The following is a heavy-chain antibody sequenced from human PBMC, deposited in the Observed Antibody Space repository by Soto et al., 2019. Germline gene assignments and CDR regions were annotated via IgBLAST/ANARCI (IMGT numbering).Heavy chain of an antibody. J-gene: IGHJ4*02. Sequence: SETLSLTCTVSCGSISSGDYYWSWIRQPPGKGLEWIGYIYYSGSTYYNPSLKSRVTISIDTSKNQFSLKLSSVTAADTAVYYCARGSGSYYDSSGYPDYWSQGTLVTVSS. CDR1: CGSISSGDYY. V-gene: IGHV4-30-4*01. CDR2: IYYSGST. CDR3: ARGSGSYYDSSGYPDY. D-gene: IGHD3-22*01.